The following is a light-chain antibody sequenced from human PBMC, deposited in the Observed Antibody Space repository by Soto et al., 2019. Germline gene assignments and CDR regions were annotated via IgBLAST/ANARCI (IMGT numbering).Light chain of an antibody. CDR2: LGS. CDR3: MQALQTSGT. J-gene: IGKJ5*01. Sequence: EIVMTQSGLSLPFTPGEPASISFRSSPRLLHSDGYNYLDWYLQKPRQXPXVXXYLGSNRASGVPDRFSGSGSGTDFTRKISRGEAEDVGVYYGMQALQTSGTFGQGTRLEIK. CDR1: PRLLHSDGYNY. V-gene: IGKV2-28*01.